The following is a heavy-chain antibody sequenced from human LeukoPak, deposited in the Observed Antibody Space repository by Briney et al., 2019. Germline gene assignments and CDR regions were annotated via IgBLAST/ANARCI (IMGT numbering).Heavy chain of an antibody. CDR1: GFTFSSYG. D-gene: IGHD3-3*01. J-gene: IGHJ6*03. CDR2: IRYDGSNK. CDR3: AKAYYDFWSGITPNYYMDV. Sequence: QPGGSLRPSCAASGFTFSSYGMHWVRQTPGKGLEWVAFIRYDGSNKYYADSVKGRFTISRDNSKNTLYLQMNSLRAEDTAVYYCAKAYYDFWSGITPNYYMDVWGKGTTVTVSS. V-gene: IGHV3-30*02.